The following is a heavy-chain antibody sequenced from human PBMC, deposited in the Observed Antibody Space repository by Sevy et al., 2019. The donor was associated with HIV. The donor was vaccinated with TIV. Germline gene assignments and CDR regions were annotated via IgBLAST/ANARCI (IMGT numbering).Heavy chain of an antibody. J-gene: IGHJ6*02. CDR3: AREGDCIGIDCYDDWRLPSYYYYPMDV. D-gene: IGHD2-2*01. CDR2: ISSKNDYI. CDR1: GFDFGTYS. V-gene: IGHV3-21*01. Sequence: GGSLRLSCAASGFDFGTYSMNWVRQAPGKGLEWVSSISSKNDYIFYADSVKGRFTISKDNAKNSLYLQMNSLRVEDTTVYYCAREGDCIGIDCYDDWRLPSYYYYPMDVWGQGTTVTVSS.